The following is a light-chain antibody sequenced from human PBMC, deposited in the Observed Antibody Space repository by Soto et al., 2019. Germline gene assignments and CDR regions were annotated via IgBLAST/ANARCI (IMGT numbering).Light chain of an antibody. CDR3: QQYNSYSGT. J-gene: IGKJ1*01. V-gene: IGKV1-5*01. Sequence: DIQMTQSPSTLSASVGDRVTITCRASQSISSWLAWYQQKPGKAPKLLIYDASSLESGVPSRFSGSGSGTEFTPTISRLQPDDFATYYCQQYNSYSGTFGQGTKVEIK. CDR1: QSISSW. CDR2: DAS.